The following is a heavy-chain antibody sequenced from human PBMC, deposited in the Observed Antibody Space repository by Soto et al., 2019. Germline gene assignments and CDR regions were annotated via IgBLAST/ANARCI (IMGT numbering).Heavy chain of an antibody. Sequence: SETLSLTCTASGGSISSYYWSWIRQPPGKGLEWIGYIYYSGSTNYNPSLKSRVTISVDTSKNQFSLKLSSVTAADTAVYYCARVSYDSSGYLRFDYWGQGTLVTVSS. V-gene: IGHV4-59*01. D-gene: IGHD3-22*01. CDR3: ARVSYDSSGYLRFDY. CDR2: IYYSGST. CDR1: GGSISSYY. J-gene: IGHJ4*02.